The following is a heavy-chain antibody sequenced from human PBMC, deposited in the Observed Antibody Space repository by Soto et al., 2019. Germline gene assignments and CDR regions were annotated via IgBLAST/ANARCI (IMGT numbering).Heavy chain of an antibody. V-gene: IGHV4-34*01. CDR2: INHSGST. D-gene: IGHD6-13*01. CDR1: GGSFSGYY. J-gene: IGHJ6*03. Sequence: PSETLSLTCAVYGGSFSGYYWSWIRQPPGKGLEWIGEINHSGSTNYNPSLKSRVTISVDTSKNQFSLKLSSVTAADTAVYYCARGQLKRIAAAGGRGGYYYYYYMDVWGKGTTVTVSS. CDR3: ARGQLKRIAAAGGRGGYYYYYYMDV.